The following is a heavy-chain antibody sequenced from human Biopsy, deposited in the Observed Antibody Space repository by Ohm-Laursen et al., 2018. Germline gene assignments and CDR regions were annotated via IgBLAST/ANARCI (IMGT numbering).Heavy chain of an antibody. CDR3: ASLHSGTYVGSDY. D-gene: IGHD1-26*01. CDR1: NYTFSLYG. J-gene: IGHJ4*02. V-gene: IGHV1-69*04. Sequence: VASVKVSCKASNYTFSLYGVDWVRQRPGQGLEWVGRINPILGILDYAQRLKDRVTITADKSTNTAYMQLSRLTSEDTAFYYCASLHSGTYVGSDYWGQGTLVTVSS. CDR2: INPILGIL.